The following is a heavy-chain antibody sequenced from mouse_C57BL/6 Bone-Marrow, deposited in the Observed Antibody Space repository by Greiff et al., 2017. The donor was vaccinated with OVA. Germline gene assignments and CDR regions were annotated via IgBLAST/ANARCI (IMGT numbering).Heavy chain of an antibody. CDR2: IYPRSGNT. Sequence: VQLQQSGAELARPGASVKLSCKASGYTFTSYGISWVKQRTGQGLEWIGEIYPRSGNTYYNEKFKGKATLTADKSSSTAYMELRSLTSEDSAVYFCAASITTVVAPYYFDYWGQGTTLTVSS. J-gene: IGHJ2*01. D-gene: IGHD1-1*01. V-gene: IGHV1-81*01. CDR3: AASITTVVAPYYFDY. CDR1: GYTFTSYG.